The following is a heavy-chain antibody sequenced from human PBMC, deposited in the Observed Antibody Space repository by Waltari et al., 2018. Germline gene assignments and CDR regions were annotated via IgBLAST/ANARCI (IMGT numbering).Heavy chain of an antibody. V-gene: IGHV4-34*01. J-gene: IGHJ4*02. CDR1: GGPFSGYF. CDR2: INDIGTT. CDR3: ARRGRGYTYSYLPF. D-gene: IGHD5-18*01. Sequence: QVKLEQWGTGLLKPSENLSLTCAVDGGPFSGYFWTWIRQPPGKGLEWIGEINDIGTTNYNVSLRSRITMSIDTAKKQFSLILRSVTAADTAVYYCARRGRGYTYSYLPFWAQGTQVTVSS.